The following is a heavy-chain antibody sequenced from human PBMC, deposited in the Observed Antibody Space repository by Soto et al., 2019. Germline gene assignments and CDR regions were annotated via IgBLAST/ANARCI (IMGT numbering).Heavy chain of an antibody. CDR3: ARGWSGWRVWLDY. D-gene: IGHD6-19*01. CDR2: INHSGST. CDR1: GGSFSGYY. Sequence: QVQLQQWGAGLLKPSETLSLTCPVYGGSFSGYYWSWIRQPPGKGLEWIGEINHSGSTNYNPSLKSRFTISVDTSKNPCSLKLSAVTAADTAVYYCARGWSGWRVWLDYWGQGTLVTVSS. V-gene: IGHV4-34*01. J-gene: IGHJ4*02.